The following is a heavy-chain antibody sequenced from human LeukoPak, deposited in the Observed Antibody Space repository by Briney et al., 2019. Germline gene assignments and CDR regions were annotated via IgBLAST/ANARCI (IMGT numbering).Heavy chain of an antibody. J-gene: IGHJ6*03. V-gene: IGHV3-23*01. Sequence: PGESLRLSCAASGFTFSSYAMSWVRQAPGKGLEWVSAISGSGGSTYYADSVKGRFTISRDSSKNTLYLQMNSLRAEDTAVYYCAKTDLVMSYYYYMDVWGKGTTVTVSS. CDR3: AKTDLVMSYYYYMDV. CDR1: GFTFSSYA. D-gene: IGHD1-26*01. CDR2: ISGSGGST.